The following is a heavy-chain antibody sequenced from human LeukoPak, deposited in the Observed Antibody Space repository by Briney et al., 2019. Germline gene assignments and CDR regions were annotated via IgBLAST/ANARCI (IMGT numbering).Heavy chain of an antibody. J-gene: IGHJ4*02. Sequence: PGGSLRLSCAASGVTFSSYGMHWVRQAPGKGLEWVAVIWYDGSNKYYADSVKGRFTISRDNSKNTLYLQMNSLRAEDTAVYYCATYIAVAGLDYWGQGTLVTVSS. V-gene: IGHV3-33*01. CDR2: IWYDGSNK. CDR3: ATYIAVAGLDY. D-gene: IGHD6-19*01. CDR1: GVTFSSYG.